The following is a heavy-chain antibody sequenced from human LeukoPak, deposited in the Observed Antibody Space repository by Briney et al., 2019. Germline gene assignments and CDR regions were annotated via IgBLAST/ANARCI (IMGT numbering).Heavy chain of an antibody. J-gene: IGHJ4*02. Sequence: GGSLRLSCAASGFTFSSSAMHWVRQAPDKGLGWVAVISYDGSNKYYADSVKGRFTISRDNSKNTLYLQMNSLRADDTAVYYCARDRDSSGWYEGFDYWGQGTLVTVSS. CDR2: ISYDGSNK. CDR3: ARDRDSSGWYEGFDY. CDR1: GFTFSSSA. V-gene: IGHV3-30-3*01. D-gene: IGHD6-19*01.